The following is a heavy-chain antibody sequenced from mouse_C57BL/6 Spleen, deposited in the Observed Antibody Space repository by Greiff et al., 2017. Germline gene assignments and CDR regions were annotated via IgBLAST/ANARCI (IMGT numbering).Heavy chain of an antibody. Sequence: QVQLKQSGPELVKPGASVKISCKASGYAFSSSWMNWVKQRPGTGLEWIGRIYPGDGDTNYNGKFKGKATLTADKSSSTAYMQLSSLTSEDSAVYICARNWDAYAMDYWGQGTSVTVSS. CDR3: ARNWDAYAMDY. CDR1: GYAFSSSW. V-gene: IGHV1-82*01. J-gene: IGHJ4*01. CDR2: IYPGDGDT. D-gene: IGHD4-1*01.